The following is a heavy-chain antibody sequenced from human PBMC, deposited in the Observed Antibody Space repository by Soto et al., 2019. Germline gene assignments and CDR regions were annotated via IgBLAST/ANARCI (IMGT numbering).Heavy chain of an antibody. J-gene: IGHJ4*02. D-gene: IGHD5-12*01. V-gene: IGHV1-69*02. CDR2: IIPILGIA. CDR3: ASSLFVYSGYDWEDDYFDY. Sequence: ASVKVSCKASGGTFSSYTISWVRQAPGQGLEWMGRIIPILGIANYAQKFQGRVTITADKSTSTAYMELSSLRSEDTAVYYCASSLFVYSGYDWEDDYFDYWGQGTLVTVSS. CDR1: GGTFSSYT.